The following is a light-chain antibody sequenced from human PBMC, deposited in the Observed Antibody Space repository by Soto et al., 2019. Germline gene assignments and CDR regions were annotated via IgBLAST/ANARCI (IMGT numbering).Light chain of an antibody. J-gene: IGKJ4*01. Sequence: AIQMTQSPSSLSASVGDRVTITCRASQGIGNDLGWYQQRPGRAPKLLIFTASSLQSGVPPRFSGSGSGTDFTLNISSLQPEDFATYYCLQDYNYPLTFGGGTKVEIK. CDR2: TAS. CDR3: LQDYNYPLT. CDR1: QGIGND. V-gene: IGKV1-6*01.